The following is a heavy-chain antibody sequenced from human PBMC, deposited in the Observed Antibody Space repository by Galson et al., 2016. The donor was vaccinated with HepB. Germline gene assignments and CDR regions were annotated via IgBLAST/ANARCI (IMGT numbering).Heavy chain of an antibody. D-gene: IGHD3-9*01. CDR1: GFTFSTYG. Sequence: SLRLSCAASGFTFSTYGMHWVRQAPGKGLECVANIWFDGSNKNYGDSVKGRFAISRDNSMNTVYLEMNSLRAEDTAIYYCARDGPILAGFYIRHFNHWGPGTLVTVSS. V-gene: IGHV3-33*01. CDR2: IWFDGSNK. CDR3: ARDGPILAGFYIRHFNH. J-gene: IGHJ4*02.